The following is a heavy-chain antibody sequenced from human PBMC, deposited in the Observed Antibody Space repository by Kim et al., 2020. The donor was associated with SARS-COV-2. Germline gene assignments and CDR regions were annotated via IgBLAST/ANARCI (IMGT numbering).Heavy chain of an antibody. Sequence: SQKFQGRITITSDTSASTTYMELSSLRSEDTAVYYCARDLGSTVDNAFDIWGQGTMVTVSS. CDR3: ARDLGSTVDNAFDI. V-gene: IGHV1-3*01. D-gene: IGHD4-17*01. J-gene: IGHJ3*02.